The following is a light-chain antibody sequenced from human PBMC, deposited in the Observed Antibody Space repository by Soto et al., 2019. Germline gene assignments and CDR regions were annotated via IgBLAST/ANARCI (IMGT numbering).Light chain of an antibody. J-gene: IGLJ2*01. CDR2: GVS. CDR1: SSDVGGFDY. V-gene: IGLV2-14*01. CDR3: SSYISSSAYLV. Sequence: QSALTQPASVSGSPGQSITISCSGTSSDVGGFDYVSWYQHHPGKAPKLIIYGVSNRASGVSIRFSGSKSGNTASLTISGLQAEDESHYYCSSYISSSAYLVFGGGTKLTVL.